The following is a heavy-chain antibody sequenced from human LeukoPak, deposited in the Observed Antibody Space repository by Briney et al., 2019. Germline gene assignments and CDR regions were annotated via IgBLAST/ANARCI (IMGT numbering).Heavy chain of an antibody. J-gene: IGHJ6*04. D-gene: IGHD5-12*01. Sequence: GGSLRLSCAASGFTFSNYEMNWVRQAPGEGLEWVSYISSSGSTIYYADSVKGRFTISRDNAKNSLYLQMNSLRAEDTAVYYCARPVNYGGYDYYYYGMDVWGKGTTVTVSS. CDR3: ARPVNYGGYDYYYYGMDV. CDR2: ISSSGSTI. CDR1: GFTFSNYE. V-gene: IGHV3-48*03.